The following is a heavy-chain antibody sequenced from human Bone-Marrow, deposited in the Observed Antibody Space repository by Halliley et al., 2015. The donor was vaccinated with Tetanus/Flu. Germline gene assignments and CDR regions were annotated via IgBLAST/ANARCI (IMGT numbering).Heavy chain of an antibody. CDR3: ARGHRVSNGWGTYYNYGMDA. D-gene: IGHD6-19*01. V-gene: IGHV4-30-2*01. J-gene: IGHJ6*02. CDR1: GGSISSDAYS. Sequence: TLSLTCTVSGGSISSDAYSWSWIRQPPGKGLEWIGYIHHRGSTYYNPSLKSRITISVDTSKNQFSLKLSSVSAADTAVYYCARGHRVSNGWGTYYNYGMDAWGQGTAVSVSS. CDR2: IHHRGST.